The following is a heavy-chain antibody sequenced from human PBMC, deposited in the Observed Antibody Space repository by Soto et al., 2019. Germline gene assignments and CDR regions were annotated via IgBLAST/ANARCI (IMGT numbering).Heavy chain of an antibody. CDR2: IFYSGST. Sequence: SGTLSLTCTVSGGSLSNNYWNWMRQPPGKGLEWIGYIFYSGSTNYNSSLKSRVTISLDMSKNQFSLKLSSVTPEDTAVYYCARDRRVAVAGRGANWFDPWGQGTLVTVSS. V-gene: IGHV4-59*12. CDR3: ARDRRVAVAGRGANWFDP. D-gene: IGHD6-19*01. J-gene: IGHJ5*02. CDR1: GGSLSNNY.